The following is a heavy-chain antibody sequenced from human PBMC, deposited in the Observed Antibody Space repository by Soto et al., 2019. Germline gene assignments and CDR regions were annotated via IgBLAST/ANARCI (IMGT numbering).Heavy chain of an antibody. D-gene: IGHD6-6*01. Sequence: SETLSLTCTVSGGSISSGDYYWSWIRQPPGKGLEWIGYIYYSGSTYYNPSLKSRVTISVDTSKNQFSLKLSSVTAADTAVYYCARLHSSSSRRFDYWGQGTLVTVS. CDR1: GGSISSGDYY. J-gene: IGHJ4*02. V-gene: IGHV4-30-4*01. CDR2: IYYSGST. CDR3: ARLHSSSSRRFDY.